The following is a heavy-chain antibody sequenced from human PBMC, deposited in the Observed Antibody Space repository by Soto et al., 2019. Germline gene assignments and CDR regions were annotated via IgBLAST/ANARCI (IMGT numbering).Heavy chain of an antibody. J-gene: IGHJ4*02. V-gene: IGHV3-21*01. CDR3: ANGGTAAGTIRH. Sequence: EVQLVESGGGLVKPGGSLRLSCAASGFSFSIYTMNWVRQAPGKGLEWVSSIGPSSNSIYYADSVKGRFTISRDNAKTSLYLQMNSLRGDDTAVYYCANGGTAAGTIRHWGQGTLVTVSS. CDR2: IGPSSNSI. D-gene: IGHD6-13*01. CDR1: GFSFSIYT.